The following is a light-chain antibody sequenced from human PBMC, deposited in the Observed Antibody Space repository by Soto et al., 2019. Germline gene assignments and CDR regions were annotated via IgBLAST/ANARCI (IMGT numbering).Light chain of an antibody. CDR3: QHYNSYSEA. Sequence: DIQMTQSPATLSGSVVVGCTITFLASQTISSWLAWYQQKPWKAPKLLIYKASTLKSGVPSRFSGSGSGTEFTLTISSLQPDDFATYYCQHYNSYSEAFGQGTKVDIK. CDR2: KAS. CDR1: QTISSW. J-gene: IGKJ1*01. V-gene: IGKV1-5*03.